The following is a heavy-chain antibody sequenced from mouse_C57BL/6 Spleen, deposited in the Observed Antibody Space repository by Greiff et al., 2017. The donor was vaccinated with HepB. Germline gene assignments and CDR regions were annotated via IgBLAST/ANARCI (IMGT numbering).Heavy chain of an antibody. J-gene: IGHJ2*01. V-gene: IGHV3-6*01. Sequence: VQLQQSGPGLVKPSQSLSLTCSVTGYSITSGYYWNWIRQFPGNKLECMGYISYDGSNNYNPSLKNRISITRDTSKNQFFLKLNSVTTEDTATYYCARNYGSSSYYFDYWGQGTTLTVSS. CDR1: GYSITSGYY. D-gene: IGHD1-1*01. CDR2: ISYDGSN. CDR3: ARNYGSSSYYFDY.